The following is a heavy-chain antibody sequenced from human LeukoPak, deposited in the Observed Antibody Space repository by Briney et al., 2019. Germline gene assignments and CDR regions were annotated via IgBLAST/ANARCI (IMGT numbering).Heavy chain of an antibody. CDR2: ISSSSSYI. V-gene: IGHV3-21*01. CDR1: GFTFSSYS. D-gene: IGHD6-13*01. J-gene: IGHJ4*02. CDR3: ARGGTGIAAAGTEDY. Sequence: GGSLRLSCAASGFTFSSYSMNWVRQAPGKGLEWVSSISSSSSYIYYADSVKGRFTISRDNAKNSLYLQMNSLRAEDTAVYYCARGGTGIAAAGTEDYWGQGTLVTVSS.